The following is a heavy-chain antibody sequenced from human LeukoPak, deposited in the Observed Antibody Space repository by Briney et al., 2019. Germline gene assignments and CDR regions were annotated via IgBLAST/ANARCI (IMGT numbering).Heavy chain of an antibody. CDR3: ARSPLYDTAPSDY. J-gene: IGHJ4*02. Sequence: SETLSLTCTVSGGSISGYYWNWIRQAPGKGRGWIGNIHYSGSTKYSPSLKSRVTISVDTSKNQFSLKLSSVTAADTAVYYCARSPLYDTAPSDYWGQGTLVTVSS. V-gene: IGHV4-59*01. CDR1: GGSISGYY. CDR2: IHYSGST. D-gene: IGHD3-9*01.